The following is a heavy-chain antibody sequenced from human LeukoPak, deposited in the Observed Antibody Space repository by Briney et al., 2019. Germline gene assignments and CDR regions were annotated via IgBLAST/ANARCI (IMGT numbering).Heavy chain of an antibody. J-gene: IGHJ1*01. CDR1: GYTFTSYD. CDR2: MYPNSGNT. CDR3: ARGRPSSGWFGGRSYFQH. D-gene: IGHD6-19*01. V-gene: IGHV1-8*01. Sequence: ASVKVSCKASGYTFTSYDINWVRQATGQGLEWMGWMYPNSGNTGYAQKFQGRVTMTRNTSISTAYMELSSLRSEDTAVYYCARGRPSSGWFGGRSYFQHWGQGTLVTVSS.